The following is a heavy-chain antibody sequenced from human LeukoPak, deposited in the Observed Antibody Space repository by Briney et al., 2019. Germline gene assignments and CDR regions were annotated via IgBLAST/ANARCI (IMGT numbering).Heavy chain of an antibody. CDR1: GFTFSTFA. V-gene: IGHV3-23*01. J-gene: IGHJ4*02. CDR3: ATYRQVLLPFES. Sequence: GGSLRLSYAASGFTFSTFAMIWVRQPPGKGLEWVSSIFPSGGEIHYADSVRGRFTISRDNSKSTLSLQMNSLRAEDTAIYYCATYRQVLLPFESWGQGTLVTVSS. CDR2: IFPSGGEI. D-gene: IGHD2-8*02.